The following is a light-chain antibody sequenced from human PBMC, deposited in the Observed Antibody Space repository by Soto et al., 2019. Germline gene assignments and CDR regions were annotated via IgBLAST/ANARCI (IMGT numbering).Light chain of an antibody. CDR3: AAWDDSLSGYVV. CDR1: SSNIGRNY. CDR2: RNN. Sequence: QSVLTQPPSASGTPGQRVTIPCSGSSSNIGRNYVYWYQQLPGTAPKPLIYRNNQRPSGVPDRFSGSKSGTSASLAISGLRSEDEADYYCAAWDDSLSGYVVFGGGTKLTVL. J-gene: IGLJ2*01. V-gene: IGLV1-47*01.